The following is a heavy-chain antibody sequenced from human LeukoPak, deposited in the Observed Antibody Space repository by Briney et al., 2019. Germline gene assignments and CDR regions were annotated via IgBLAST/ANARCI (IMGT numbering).Heavy chain of an antibody. D-gene: IGHD6-6*01. J-gene: IGHJ4*02. CDR3: ARRDSSYDY. Sequence: GGSLRLSCAASGFTFSSYWMSWVRQAPGKGLEWVSSISSSSSCIYYADSVRGRFTISRDNAKNSLYLQMNSLRAEDTAVYYCARRDSSYDYWGQGTLVTVSS. CDR2: ISSSSSCI. CDR1: GFTFSSYW. V-gene: IGHV3-21*01.